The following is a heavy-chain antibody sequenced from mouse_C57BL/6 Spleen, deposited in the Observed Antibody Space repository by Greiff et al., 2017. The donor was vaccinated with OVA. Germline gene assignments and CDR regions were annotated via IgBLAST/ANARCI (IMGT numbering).Heavy chain of an antibody. V-gene: IGHV1-69*01. D-gene: IGHD1-1*01. CDR1: GYTFTSYW. J-gene: IGHJ4*01. Sequence: QVQLQQPGAELVMPGASVKLSCKASGYTFTSYWMHWVKQRPGQGLEWIGEIDPSDSYTNYNQKFKGKSSLTVDKSSSTAYMQLSSLTSEDSAVYYCARGLRYNAMDYWGQGTSVTVSS. CDR3: ARGLRYNAMDY. CDR2: IDPSDSYT.